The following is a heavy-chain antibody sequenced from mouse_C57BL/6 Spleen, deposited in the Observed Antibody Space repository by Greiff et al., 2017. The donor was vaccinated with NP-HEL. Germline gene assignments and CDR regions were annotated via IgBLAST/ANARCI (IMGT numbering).Heavy chain of an antibody. CDR3: VRGDRYYYAMDY. CDR1: GFSFNTYA. J-gene: IGHJ4*01. V-gene: IGHV10-1*01. Sequence: EVQGVESGGGLVQPKGSLKLSCAASGFSFNTYAMNWVRQAPGKGLEWVARIRSKSNNYATYYADSVKDRFTISRDDSESMLYLQMNNLKTEDTAMYYCVRGDRYYYAMDYWGQGTSVTVSS. CDR2: IRSKSNNYAT. D-gene: IGHD2-14*01.